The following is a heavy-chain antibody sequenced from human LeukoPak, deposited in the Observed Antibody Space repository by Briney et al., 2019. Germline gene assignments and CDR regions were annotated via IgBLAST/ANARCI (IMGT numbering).Heavy chain of an antibody. D-gene: IGHD4-17*01. CDR3: ATVTSGH. CDR1: GIIISSNY. J-gene: IGHJ4*02. Sequence: GGSLRLSCAASGIIISSNYMQWVRQAPGKGLVWVSRINPEGTSTTHADSVKGRFTISRDNAKNTVYLQMNSLRAEDTAVYYCATVTSGHWGQGILVTVSS. CDR2: INPEGTST. V-gene: IGHV3-74*01.